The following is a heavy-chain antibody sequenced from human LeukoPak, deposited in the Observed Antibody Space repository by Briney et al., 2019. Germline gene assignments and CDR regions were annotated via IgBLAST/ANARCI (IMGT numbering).Heavy chain of an antibody. CDR3: ARTPSITAAGTGWDWVDP. J-gene: IGHJ5*02. CDR1: GGSFSGYY. D-gene: IGHD6-13*01. V-gene: IGHV4-34*01. Sequence: SETLSLTCAVYGGSFSGYYWSWIRQPPGKGLEWIGEINHSGSTNYNPSLKSRVTISVDTSKNQFSLKLSSVTAADTAVYYCARTPSITAAGTGWDWVDPWGQGTLVTVSS. CDR2: INHSGST.